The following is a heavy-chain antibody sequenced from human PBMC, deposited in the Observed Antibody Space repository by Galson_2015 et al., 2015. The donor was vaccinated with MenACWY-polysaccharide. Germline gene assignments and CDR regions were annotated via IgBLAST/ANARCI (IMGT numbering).Heavy chain of an antibody. J-gene: IGHJ4*02. CDR3: ARDRGDWCWLDY. V-gene: IGHV3-33*01. D-gene: IGHD2-21*02. CDR1: GFTFSSFG. Sequence: SLRLSCAASGFTFSSFGMHWVRQAPGKGLEWVAFIWYDARNKYYVDSVKGRFTISRDNSKNTLFLQMNSLRAEDTAVYYCARDRGDWCWLDYWGQGTLVTVSP. CDR2: IWYDARNK.